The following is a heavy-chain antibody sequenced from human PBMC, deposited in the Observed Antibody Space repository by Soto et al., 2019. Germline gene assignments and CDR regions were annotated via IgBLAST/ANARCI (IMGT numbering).Heavy chain of an antibody. CDR2: ISVSDAFI. V-gene: IGHV3-23*01. D-gene: IGHD1-20*01. J-gene: IGHJ4*02. Sequence: GGSLRLSCAASGFNVGAFAVNWVRQTPGKGLEWVSGISVSDAFIYYADSVRGRFSISRDASENILYLQMNSLRVDDTALYYCTRETVAGITGLDYWGPGTLVTVSS. CDR1: GFNVGAFA. CDR3: TRETVAGITGLDY.